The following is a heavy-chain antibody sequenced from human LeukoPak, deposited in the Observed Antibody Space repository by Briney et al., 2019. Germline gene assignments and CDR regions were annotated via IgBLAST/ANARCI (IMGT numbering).Heavy chain of an antibody. V-gene: IGHV1-2*02. Sequence: ASVKVSCKASGYTFTGYYMHWVRQAPGQGLDWMGWINPNSGGTNYAQKFQGRVTMTRDTSISTAYMELSRLRSDDTAVYYCARDQDVYCSSTSCYGYWGQGTLVTVSS. CDR3: ARDQDVYCSSTSCYGY. J-gene: IGHJ4*02. CDR1: GYTFTGYY. D-gene: IGHD2-2*01. CDR2: INPNSGGT.